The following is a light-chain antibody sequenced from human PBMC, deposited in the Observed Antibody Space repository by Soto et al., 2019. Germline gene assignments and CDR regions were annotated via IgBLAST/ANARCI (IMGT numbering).Light chain of an antibody. J-gene: IGKJ5*01. Sequence: TQSPDTLSLSPCEIATLAFRASQSISSWLAWYQQKPGKAPKLLIYKASSLESGVPSRFSGSGSGTEFTLTISSLQPEDFATYYCQQANTFPVTFGQGTRLEI. CDR1: QSISSW. CDR3: QQANTFPVT. V-gene: IGKV1-5*03. CDR2: KAS.